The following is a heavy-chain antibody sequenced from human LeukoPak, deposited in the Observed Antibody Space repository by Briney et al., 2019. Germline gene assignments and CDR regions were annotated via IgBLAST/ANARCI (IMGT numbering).Heavy chain of an antibody. J-gene: IGHJ4*02. V-gene: IGHV3-74*01. Sequence: GGSLRLSCAASGFTFSTYGMHWVRQAPGKGLVWVSRINSDGRSTNYADSVKGRFSISRDNAENTLYLQMNSLRVEDTAVYYCVRGADTGYSSDSWGQGTLVTVSS. CDR2: INSDGRST. CDR3: VRGADTGYSSDS. CDR1: GFTFSTYG. D-gene: IGHD3-9*01.